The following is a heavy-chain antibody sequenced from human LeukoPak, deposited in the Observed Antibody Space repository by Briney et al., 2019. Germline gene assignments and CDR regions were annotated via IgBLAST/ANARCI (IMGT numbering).Heavy chain of an antibody. CDR1: GFTFSDHY. D-gene: IGHD6-19*01. CDR3: ARRGAVAGTLDY. Sequence: GGSLRLSCAASGFTFSDHYMHWVRQAPGKGLEWVSRINSDGSSTSYADSVKGRFTISRDNAKNTMYLQMNSLRAEDTAVYYCARRGAVAGTLDYWGQGTLVTVSS. J-gene: IGHJ4*02. CDR2: INSDGSST. V-gene: IGHV3-74*01.